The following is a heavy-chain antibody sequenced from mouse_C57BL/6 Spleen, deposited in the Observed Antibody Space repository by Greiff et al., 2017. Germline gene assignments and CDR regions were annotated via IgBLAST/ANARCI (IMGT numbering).Heavy chain of an antibody. CDR2: INPNNGGT. D-gene: IGHD1-1*01. Sequence: EVQLQQSGPELVKPGASVKMSCKASGYTFTDYNMHWVKQSHGKSLEWIGYINPNNGGTSYNQKFKGKATLTVNKSSSTAYMELRSLTSEDSAVYYCARPHYGSPWFAYWGQGTLVTVSA. CDR3: ARPHYGSPWFAY. J-gene: IGHJ3*01. V-gene: IGHV1-22*01. CDR1: GYTFTDYN.